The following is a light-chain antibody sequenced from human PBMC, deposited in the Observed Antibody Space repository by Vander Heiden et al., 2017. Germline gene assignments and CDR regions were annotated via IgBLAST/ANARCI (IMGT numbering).Light chain of an antibody. V-gene: IGLV1-44*01. CDR1: SSNIGSNT. CDR2: SNN. J-gene: IGLJ2*01. Sequence: QSVLTQPPSASGTPGQRVTISCSGSSSNIGSNTGNWYQQLPGTAPKLLIYSNNQRPSGVPDRFSGSKSGTSASLAISGLQSEDEADYYCAAWDDSLNGLFGGGTKLTVL. CDR3: AAWDDSLNGL.